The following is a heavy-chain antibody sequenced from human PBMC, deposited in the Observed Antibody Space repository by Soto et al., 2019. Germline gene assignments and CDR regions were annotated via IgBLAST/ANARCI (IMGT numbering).Heavy chain of an antibody. V-gene: IGHV1-69*01. CDR3: ATGGHNDGYNFYHGMDV. J-gene: IGHJ6*04. CDR2: VIPLFDTA. CDR1: GGIFTNNA. D-gene: IGHD5-18*01. Sequence: QVQVVQSGAEVKKPGSSVKVSCKVSGGIFTNNAISWVRQAPGQGLEWLGGVIPLFDTAYYAQIFRGRLRIAADGPTTTPYMELSGLTSADTAVYFCATGGHNDGYNFYHGMDVWGKGTTVTVS.